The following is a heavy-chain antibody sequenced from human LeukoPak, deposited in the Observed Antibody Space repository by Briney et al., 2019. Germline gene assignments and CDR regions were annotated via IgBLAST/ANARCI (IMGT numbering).Heavy chain of an antibody. CDR1: GFTFTNYP. J-gene: IGHJ4*02. V-gene: IGHV3-23*01. CDR2: VANSGVDT. D-gene: IGHD4-23*01. Sequence: GGSLTLSCSASGFTFTNYPMRWLRPAPGKGLEWVSTVANSGVDTYYADPVRGRFTNSKDNSRNTVYLQINSLRAEDTAVYYCAKSHSVAQRGYFDYWGQGTRVTVSS. CDR3: AKSHSVAQRGYFDY.